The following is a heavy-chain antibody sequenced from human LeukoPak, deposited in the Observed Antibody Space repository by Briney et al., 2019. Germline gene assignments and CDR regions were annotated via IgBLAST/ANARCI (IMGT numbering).Heavy chain of an antibody. CDR3: ARAIIVVPAAPGY. V-gene: IGHV1-69*02. J-gene: IGHJ4*02. CDR1: GGTFSSYT. CDR2: IIPILGIA. Sequence: SVKVSCKASGGTFSSYTISWVRQAPGQGLEWMGRIIPILGIANYAQKFQGRVTITADKSTSTAYMELSRLRSDDTAVYYCARAIIVVPAAPGYWGQGTLVTVSS. D-gene: IGHD2-2*01.